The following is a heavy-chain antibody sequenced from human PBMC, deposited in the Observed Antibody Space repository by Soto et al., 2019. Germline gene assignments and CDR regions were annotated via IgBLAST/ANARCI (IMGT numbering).Heavy chain of an antibody. D-gene: IGHD6-19*01. V-gene: IGHV1-18*01. CDR3: SRFIMVGGWFDPTSYHGMDV. J-gene: IGHJ6*02. CDR2: ISGYNGNT. CDR1: GYTFSNYG. Sequence: QVQLVQSGAEVKKPGASVTVSCKTSGYTFSNYGINWVRQAPGQGLEWMGWISGYNGNTNYAQTVQGRVTMTTHTSTGTVYMELRSLKSDATAIYYCSRFIMVGGWFDPTSYHGMDVWGQGTTVTVSS.